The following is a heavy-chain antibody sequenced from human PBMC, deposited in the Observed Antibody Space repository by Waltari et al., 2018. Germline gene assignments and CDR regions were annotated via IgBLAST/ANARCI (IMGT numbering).Heavy chain of an antibody. J-gene: IGHJ4*02. CDR3: ARDLGYCSNGLCFHFDS. CDR1: GGSMSSSN. V-gene: IGHV4-4*07. CDR2: IYTRGTT. Sequence: QVQLQESGPGLVKPSETLSLICNVSGGSMSSSNWNWIRQPAGKGPEWIGRIYTRGTTNYTPSLKSRVTMSLDTSKNQFSLKLSSVTAADTAVYYCARDLGYCSNGLCFHFDSWGQGTLVTVSS. D-gene: IGHD2-8*01.